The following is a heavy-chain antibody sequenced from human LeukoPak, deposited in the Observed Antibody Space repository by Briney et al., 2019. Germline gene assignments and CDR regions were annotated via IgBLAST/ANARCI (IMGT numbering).Heavy chain of an antibody. J-gene: IGHJ6*03. CDR3: ARADHDFWSGYSMDV. V-gene: IGHV3-33*01. D-gene: IGHD3-3*01. CDR2: IWYDGSNK. CDR1: GFTFSSYG. Sequence: GGSLRLSCAASGFTFSSYGMHWVRQAPGKGLEWVAVIWYDGSNKYYADSVKGRFTISRDNSKNTLYLQMNSLRAEDTAVYYCARADHDFWSGYSMDVWGKGTTVTVSS.